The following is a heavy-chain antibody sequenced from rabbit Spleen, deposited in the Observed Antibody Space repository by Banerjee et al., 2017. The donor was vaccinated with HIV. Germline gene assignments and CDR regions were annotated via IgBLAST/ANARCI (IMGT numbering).Heavy chain of an antibody. Sequence: QSLEESGGGLVQPEGSLTLTCTASGFSFSSSYYMCWVRQAPGKGLEWIACIDSGSSGFTYFATWATGRFTCSKTSSTTVTLQVTSLTAADTATYFCARDTSSSFSSYGMDLWGPGTLVTVS. J-gene: IGHJ6*01. CDR2: IDSGSSGFT. D-gene: IGHD1-1*01. V-gene: IGHV1S40*01. CDR3: ARDTSSSFSSYGMDL. CDR1: GFSFSSSYY.